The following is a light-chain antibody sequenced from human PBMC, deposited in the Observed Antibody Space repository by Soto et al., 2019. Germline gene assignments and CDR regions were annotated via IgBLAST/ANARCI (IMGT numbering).Light chain of an antibody. CDR3: ATWDDNLSSWV. Sequence: QSVLTQPPSASRTPGQRVTISCSGSSSNIGSNYVYWYQQLPGTAPKLLIYTNTQRPSGVPDRFSGSKSGTSASLAISGLRSEDETNYYCATWDDNLSSWVFGGGTKLTVL. V-gene: IGLV1-47*02. CDR1: SSNIGSNY. CDR2: TNT. J-gene: IGLJ3*02.